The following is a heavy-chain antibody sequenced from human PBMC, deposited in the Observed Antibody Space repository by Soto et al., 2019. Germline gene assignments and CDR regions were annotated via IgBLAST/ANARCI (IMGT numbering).Heavy chain of an antibody. D-gene: IGHD3-10*01. CDR1: GGSITTSSYN. CDR2: IYYDGST. Sequence: TLSLTCSVSGGSITTSSYNWDWIRQPPGKGLEWIGTIYYDGSTSYNPSLKSQVTISVDTSKNHFALKVNSVTAADTAVYYCARFYGNAFDVWGRGTVVTVSS. V-gene: IGHV4-39*02. J-gene: IGHJ3*01. CDR3: ARFYGNAFDV.